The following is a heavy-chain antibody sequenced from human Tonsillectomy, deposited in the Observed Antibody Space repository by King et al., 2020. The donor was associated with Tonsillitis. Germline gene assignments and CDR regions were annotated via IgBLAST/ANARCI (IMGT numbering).Heavy chain of an antibody. Sequence: QMQLQESGPGLVKPSETLSLTCTVSGASISSSSHCWGWIRQPPGKGLEWIGSIYYSGSTYYNPSLKSRVTIFADTSKNQFSLKLSSVTAADTAVYYCARRDYMATIGDAFDIWGQGTMVTVSS. J-gene: IGHJ3*02. D-gene: IGHD5-12*01. V-gene: IGHV4-39*01. CDR2: IYYSGST. CDR3: ARRDYMATIGDAFDI. CDR1: GASISSSSHC.